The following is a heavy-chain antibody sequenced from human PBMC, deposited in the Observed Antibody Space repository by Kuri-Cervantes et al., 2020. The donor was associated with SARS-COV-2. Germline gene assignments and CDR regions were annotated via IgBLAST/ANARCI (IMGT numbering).Heavy chain of an antibody. D-gene: IGHD6-6*01. CDR3: AKTVTARGFVY. Sequence: GGSLRLSCAASGFTFSDYYMNWVRQAPGKGLEWVSYISSSSSTIYYADSVKGRFTISRDNAKNSLYLQVNSLRAEDTAVYYCAKTVTARGFVYWGQGTLVTVSS. J-gene: IGHJ4*02. CDR1: GFTFSDYY. CDR2: ISSSSSTI. V-gene: IGHV3-11*01.